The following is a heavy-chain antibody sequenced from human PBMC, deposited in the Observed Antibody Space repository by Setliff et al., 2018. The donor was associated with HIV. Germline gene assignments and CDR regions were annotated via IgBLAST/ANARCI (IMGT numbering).Heavy chain of an antibody. Sequence: SVKVSCKASGGTFSSYVISWVRQAPGQGPEWMGGIIPMYGVTNYAQEFQGRVTITTDESTSTAYMELSSLRSEDTAVYYCVRVGPWYYGRSGYLASWDYWGQGTQVTVSS. V-gene: IGHV1-69*05. J-gene: IGHJ4*02. CDR3: VRVGPWYYGRSGYLASWDY. D-gene: IGHD3-22*01. CDR2: IIPMYGVT. CDR1: GGTFSSYV.